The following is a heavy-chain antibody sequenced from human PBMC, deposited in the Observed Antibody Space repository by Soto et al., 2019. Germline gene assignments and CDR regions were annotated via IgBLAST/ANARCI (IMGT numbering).Heavy chain of an antibody. V-gene: IGHV1-46*01. CDR2: INPSGGST. J-gene: IGHJ3*02. CDR1: GYTFTSYY. CDR3: ASIFPGRINYDYYDSSGYSAFDI. D-gene: IGHD3-22*01. Sequence: ASVKVSCKASGYTFTSYYMHWVRQAPGQGLEWMGIINPSGGSTSYAQKFQGRVTMTRDTSTSTVYMELSSLRSEDTAVYYCASIFPGRINYDYYDSSGYSAFDIWGQGTMVTVSS.